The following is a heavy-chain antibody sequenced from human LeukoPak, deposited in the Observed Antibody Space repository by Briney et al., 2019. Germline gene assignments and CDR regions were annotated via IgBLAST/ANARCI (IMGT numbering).Heavy chain of an antibody. CDR2: ISSSGSTI. Sequence: GGSLRLSCAASGFTFSDYYMSWIRQAPGKGLEWVSYISSSGSTIYYADSVRGRFTISRDNAKNSLYLQMNSLRAEDTAVYYCARAGRGYSGYDPSSYYMDVWGKGTTVTVSS. CDR1: GFTFSDYY. CDR3: ARAGRGYSGYDPSSYYMDV. D-gene: IGHD5-12*01. J-gene: IGHJ6*03. V-gene: IGHV3-11*01.